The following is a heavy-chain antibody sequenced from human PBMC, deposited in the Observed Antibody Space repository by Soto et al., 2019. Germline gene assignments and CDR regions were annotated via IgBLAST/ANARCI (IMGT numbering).Heavy chain of an antibody. V-gene: IGHV3-30-3*01. J-gene: IGHJ4*02. CDR1: GFTFSSYA. Sequence: QVQLVESGGGVVQPGRSLRLSCAASGFTFSSYAMHWVRQAPGKGLEWVAVISYDGSNKYYADSVKGRFTISRDNSKNTLYLKRNSLRAEDTAVYYCARDEYQGPPSDYGGQGPLVTVSS. CDR3: ARDEYQGPPSDY. D-gene: IGHD6-6*01. CDR2: ISYDGSNK.